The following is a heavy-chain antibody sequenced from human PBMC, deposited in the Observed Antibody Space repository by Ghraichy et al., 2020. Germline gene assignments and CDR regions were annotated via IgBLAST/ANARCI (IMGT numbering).Heavy chain of an antibody. CDR2: IYYTGTT. Sequence: SQTLSLTCTVSGGSVSSSSYHWAWIRQPPGKGLEWIGSIYYTGTTYYKPSLRSRVTISVDTSKNQFSLRLSSVNAADTAVYYCAGEYYSSPGIWGQGTLVTVSS. D-gene: IGHD3-10*01. V-gene: IGHV4-39*02. CDR3: AGEYYSSPGI. J-gene: IGHJ4*02. CDR1: GGSVSSSSYH.